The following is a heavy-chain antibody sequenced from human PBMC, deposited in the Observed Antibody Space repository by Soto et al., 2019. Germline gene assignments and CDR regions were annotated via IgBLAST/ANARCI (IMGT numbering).Heavy chain of an antibody. CDR3: ARDFRGSSWPPEYYYGMDV. J-gene: IGHJ6*02. Sequence: SETLSLTCAVSGDSISSRNWWSWVRQPPGKGLEWIGEISHGGNTNYNPSLQSRVTISVDKSKNQFSLKLSSVTAADTAVYYCARDFRGSSWPPEYYYGMDVWGQGTTVTVSS. CDR1: GDSISSRNW. V-gene: IGHV4-4*02. CDR2: ISHGGNT. D-gene: IGHD6-13*01.